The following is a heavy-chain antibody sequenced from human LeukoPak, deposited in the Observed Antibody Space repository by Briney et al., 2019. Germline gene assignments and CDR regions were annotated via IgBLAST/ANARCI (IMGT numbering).Heavy chain of an antibody. D-gene: IGHD6-19*01. Sequence: SATLSLTCAVYGGSFSGYYWSWIRQPPGKGLEWIGEINHSGSTNYNPSLKSRVTISVDTSKNQFSLKLGSVTAADTAVYCCARSQWLVALDYWGQGTLVTVSS. CDR2: INHSGST. CDR1: GGSFSGYY. CDR3: ARSQWLVALDY. J-gene: IGHJ4*02. V-gene: IGHV4-34*01.